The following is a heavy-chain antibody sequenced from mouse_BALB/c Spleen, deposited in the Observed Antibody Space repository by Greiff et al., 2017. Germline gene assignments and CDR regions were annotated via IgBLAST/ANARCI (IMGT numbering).Heavy chain of an antibody. V-gene: IGHV1-54*01. CDR3: ARGGEKLGLFYFDY. CDR2: INPNNGGT. CDR1: GYAFTNYL. D-gene: IGHD4-1*01. J-gene: IGHJ2*01. Sequence: QVQLQQSGAELVRPGTSVKVSCKASGYAFTNYLIEWVKQRPGQGLEWIGDINPNNGGTIYNQKFKGKATLTVDKSSSTAYMELRSLTSEDTAVYYCARGGEKLGLFYFDYWGQGTTLTVSS.